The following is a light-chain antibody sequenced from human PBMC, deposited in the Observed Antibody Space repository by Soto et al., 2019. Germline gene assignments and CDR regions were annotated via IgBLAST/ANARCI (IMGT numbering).Light chain of an antibody. CDR3: QPYGTSLT. J-gene: IGKJ4*01. Sequence: IVLTQSPGTLSLSPGEGATLSCRASQNIKNNFLAWYQQRPGQAPRLLIHAASIRATGTPDRFTGSASGTDFNLIISRLVPEDFAVSYCQPYGTSLTFGGATRVEIK. V-gene: IGKV3-20*01. CDR2: AAS. CDR1: QNIKNNF.